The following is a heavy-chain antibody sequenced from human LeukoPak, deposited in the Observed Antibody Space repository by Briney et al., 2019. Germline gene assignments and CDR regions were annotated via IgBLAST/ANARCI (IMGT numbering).Heavy chain of an antibody. CDR1: GGSMSSYY. Sequence: PSQSRSLACTVSGGSMSSYYWGWIRQPAGEVLEWNGCIYTSGSTNYNPSLKSRFTMSVDTSKNQFSLKLSSVTAADTAVYYCARGPPDYYGSGSYLSFDYWGQGTLVTVSS. D-gene: IGHD3-10*01. V-gene: IGHV4-4*07. CDR3: ARGPPDYYGSGSYLSFDY. CDR2: IYTSGST. J-gene: IGHJ4*02.